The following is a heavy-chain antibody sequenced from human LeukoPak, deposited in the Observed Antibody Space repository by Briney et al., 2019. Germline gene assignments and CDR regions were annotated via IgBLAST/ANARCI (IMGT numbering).Heavy chain of an antibody. CDR3: AKVLLRALDYMDV. Sequence: GRSLRLSCAASGFTFTSYSMNWVRQAPGKGLEWVSAISGSGGSTYYADFVKGRFTISRDNSKSTLYLQMNNLRADDTAVYYCAKVLLRALDYMDVWGKGTTVTVSS. V-gene: IGHV3-23*01. CDR2: ISGSGGST. J-gene: IGHJ6*03. CDR1: GFTFTSYS. D-gene: IGHD2-15*01.